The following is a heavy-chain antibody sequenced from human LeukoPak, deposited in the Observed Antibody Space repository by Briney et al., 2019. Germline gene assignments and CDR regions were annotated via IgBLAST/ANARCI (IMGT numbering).Heavy chain of an antibody. Sequence: GGSLRLSCAASGLTFSNYAMHWVRQAPGKGLEWVAVISYDGSKKYYTDSVKGRFTISRDNSKNTLFLQMSGLRAADTAVYYCTRDGSDVNIPEFYFVYWGQGTLVTVSS. V-gene: IGHV3-30-3*01. D-gene: IGHD3-10*01. J-gene: IGHJ4*02. CDR2: ISYDGSKK. CDR3: TRDGSDVNIPEFYFVY. CDR1: GLTFSNYA.